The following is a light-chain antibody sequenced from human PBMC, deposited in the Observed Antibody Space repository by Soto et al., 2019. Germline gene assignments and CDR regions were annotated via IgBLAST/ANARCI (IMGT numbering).Light chain of an antibody. V-gene: IGLV2-14*01. CDR2: EVS. J-gene: IGLJ1*01. CDR1: VTDIGSNTY. Sequence: QSALTQPASVSGSPGQSIIISCTGTVTDIGSNTYVSWYQQHPGKAPKLLIYEVSNRPSGVSDRFSGSKSGNTASLTVSGLQAEDEADYYCSSYAGSSNVFGTGTKVTVL. CDR3: SSYAGSSNV.